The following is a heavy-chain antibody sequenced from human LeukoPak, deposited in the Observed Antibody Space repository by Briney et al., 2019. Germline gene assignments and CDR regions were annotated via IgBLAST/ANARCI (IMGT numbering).Heavy chain of an antibody. D-gene: IGHD5-24*01. J-gene: IGHJ4*02. CDR3: ARDSEMATITLGCYFDY. CDR1: GYTFTGYY. Sequence: ASVKVSCKASGYTFTGYYMHWVRQAPGQGLEWMGWINPNSGGTNYAQKFQGRVTMTRDTSISTAYMELSRRRSDDTAVYYCARDSEMATITLGCYFDYWGQGTLVTVSS. CDR2: INPNSGGT. V-gene: IGHV1-2*02.